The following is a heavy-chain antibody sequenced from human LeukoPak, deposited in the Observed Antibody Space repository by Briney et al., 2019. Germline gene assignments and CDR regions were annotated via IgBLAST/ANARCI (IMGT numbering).Heavy chain of an antibody. V-gene: IGHV4-39*07. Sequence: PSETLSLTCTVSGGSISSSSYYWGWIRQPPGKGLEWIGSIYYSGSTYYNPSLKSRVTISVDTSKNQFSLKLSSVTAADTAVYYCARERGGLLWFGELLGNWFDPWGQGTLVTVSS. CDR1: GGSISSSSYY. CDR3: ARERGGLLWFGELLGNWFDP. J-gene: IGHJ5*02. CDR2: IYYSGST. D-gene: IGHD3-10*01.